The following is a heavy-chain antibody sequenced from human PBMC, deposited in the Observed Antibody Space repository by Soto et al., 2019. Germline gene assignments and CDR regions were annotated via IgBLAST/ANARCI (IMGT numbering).Heavy chain of an antibody. V-gene: IGHV3-30*18. CDR1: GFIFSNYG. CDR3: AKEIGSSIWGSPGYVDWDFDX. Sequence: GGSLRLSCAASGFIFSNYGMHWVRQAPGKGLEWVSIISSDGISKYYAYSVKVRFTITRDDSKNTLYLQMKSLRAEDTAVYYCAKEIGSSIWGSPGYVDWDFDXWGRGTLLTGSX. D-gene: IGHD3-16*01. J-gene: IGHJ2*01. CDR2: ISSDGISK.